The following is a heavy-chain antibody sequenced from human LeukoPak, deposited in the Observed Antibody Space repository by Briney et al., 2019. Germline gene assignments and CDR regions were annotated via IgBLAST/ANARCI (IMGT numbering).Heavy chain of an antibody. CDR3: AKETAGIQH. V-gene: IGHV4-34*01. CDR1: GGSFSGYY. D-gene: IGHD5-18*01. J-gene: IGHJ1*01. Sequence: SETLSLTCALHGGSFSGYYWSTICQPPGKGLEWIGGINHSGSTNYNPSLKSRVTISVDASKNQFSLKLSSLTAADTAVYYCAKETAGIQHGGQGTLVTVSS. CDR2: INHSGST.